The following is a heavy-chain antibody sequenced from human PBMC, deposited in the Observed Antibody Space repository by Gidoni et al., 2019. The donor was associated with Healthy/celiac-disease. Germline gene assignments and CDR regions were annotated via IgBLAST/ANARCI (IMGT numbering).Heavy chain of an antibody. J-gene: IGHJ1*01. CDR3: ARQKRGLEYFDH. Sequence: QVQLQESGPGLVKPSETLSLTCPVSGGSISSYYWSWIRQPPGKGLEWIGYIYYSGSTNYNPSLKSRVTISVDTSKNQFSLKLRSVTAGDTAVYYCARQKRGLEYFDHWGQGTLVTVSS. CDR2: IYYSGST. V-gene: IGHV4-59*01. D-gene: IGHD5-12*01. CDR1: GGSISSYY.